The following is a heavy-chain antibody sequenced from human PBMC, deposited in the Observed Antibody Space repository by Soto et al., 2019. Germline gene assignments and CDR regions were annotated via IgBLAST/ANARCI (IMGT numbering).Heavy chain of an antibody. CDR3: ARANYDFWSGYPENYYYYGMDV. Sequence: PGGSLRLSCAASRFIFTDYHMSWVRQDPGKGLEWVSATSGSGGSTYYADSVKGRFTISRDKSKNTLYLQMNSLRAEDTAVYYCARANYDFWSGYPENYYYYGMDVWGQGTTVTVSS. CDR1: RFIFTDYH. D-gene: IGHD3-3*01. CDR2: TSGSGGST. V-gene: IGHV3-23*01. J-gene: IGHJ6*02.